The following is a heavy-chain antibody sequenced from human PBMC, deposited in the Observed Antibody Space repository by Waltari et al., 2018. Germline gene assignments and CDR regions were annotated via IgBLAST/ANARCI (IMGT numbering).Heavy chain of an antibody. Sequence: QVQLQESGPGLVKPSETLSLTCTVSGGSISSYYWSWIRQPPGKGLEWIGYIDYSGSTNYNPSLKSRFTISVDTSKNQFSLKLCSVTAADTAVYYFARQAPLGATTVGGWFDPWGQGTLVTVPS. CDR1: GGSISSYY. D-gene: IGHD1-26*01. J-gene: IGHJ5*02. V-gene: IGHV4-59*01. CDR2: IDYSGST. CDR3: ARQAPLGATTVGGWFDP.